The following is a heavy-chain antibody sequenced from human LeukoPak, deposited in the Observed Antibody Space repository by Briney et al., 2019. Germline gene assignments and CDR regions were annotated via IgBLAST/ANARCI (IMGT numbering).Heavy chain of an antibody. CDR3: ARDRTAMVTLNGMDA. V-gene: IGHV3-21*01. J-gene: IGHJ6*02. D-gene: IGHD5-18*01. CDR2: ISGSSSYI. CDR1: GFTFSSYS. Sequence: PGGSLRLSCAASGFTFSSYSMNWVRQAPGKGLEWVSSISGSSSYIYYADSVKGRFTISRDNAKNSLYLQMNSLRAEDTAVYYCARDRTAMVTLNGMDAWGQGTTVTVSS.